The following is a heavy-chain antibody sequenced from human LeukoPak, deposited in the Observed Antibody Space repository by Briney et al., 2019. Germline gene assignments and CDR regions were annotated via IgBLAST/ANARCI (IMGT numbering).Heavy chain of an antibody. J-gene: IGHJ4*02. CDR2: IWYDGSNK. V-gene: IGHV3-33*01. D-gene: IGHD6-19*01. Sequence: GRSLRLSCAASGFTFSSYGMHWVRQAPGKGLEWVAVIWYDGSNKHYADSVKGRFTISRDNSKNTLYLQMNSLRAEDTAVYYCASYSSGLDYWGQGTLVTVSS. CDR1: GFTFSSYG. CDR3: ASYSSGLDY.